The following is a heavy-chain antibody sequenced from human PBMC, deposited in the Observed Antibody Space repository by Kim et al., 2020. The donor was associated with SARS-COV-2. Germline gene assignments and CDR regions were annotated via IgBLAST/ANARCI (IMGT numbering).Heavy chain of an antibody. D-gene: IGHD2-21*02. CDR1: GGSISSGGYY. CDR2: IYYSGST. J-gene: IGHJ5*02. CDR3: ARDRCGGDCYEDWFDP. Sequence: SETLSLTCTVSGGSISSGGYYWSWIRQHPGKGLEWIGYIYYSGSTYYNPSLKSRVTISVDTSKNQFSLKLSSVTAADTAVYYCARDRCGGDCYEDWFDPWGQGTLVTVSS. V-gene: IGHV4-31*03.